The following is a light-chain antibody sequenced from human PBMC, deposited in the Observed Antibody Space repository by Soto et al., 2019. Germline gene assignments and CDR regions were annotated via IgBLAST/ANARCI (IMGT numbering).Light chain of an antibody. CDR2: EDN. CDR3: QSYDSNNPVV. V-gene: IGLV6-57*04. CDR1: SGSIANNY. J-gene: IGLJ2*01. Sequence: NFMLTQPHSVSESPGKTVTISCTRSSGSIANNYVQWYQQRPGSAPTTVIYEDNQRPSGVPDRFSGSIDSSSNSASLTISGLKNEDEADYYCQSYDSNNPVVFGGGTKLTVL.